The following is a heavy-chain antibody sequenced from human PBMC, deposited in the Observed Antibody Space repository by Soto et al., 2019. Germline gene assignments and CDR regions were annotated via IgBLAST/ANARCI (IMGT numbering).Heavy chain of an antibody. CDR1: GFTVSSSY. V-gene: IGHV3-53*02. J-gene: IGHJ6*02. CDR3: AKDLGPLRLLNYYFYGLDV. Sequence: EVQLVETGGGVIQRGGSLRLSCNASGFTVSSSYMSWVRQAPGMGLEWVAVIESGGSTHYADFVKGRFTISRDNSKNMIYLQLHTLRAEDTAVYYCAKDLGPLRLLNYYFYGLDVWGQGTTVTVSS. CDR2: IESGGST. D-gene: IGHD2-15*01.